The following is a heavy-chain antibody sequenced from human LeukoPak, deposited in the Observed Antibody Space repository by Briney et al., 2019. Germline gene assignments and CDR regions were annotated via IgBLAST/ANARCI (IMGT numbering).Heavy chain of an antibody. V-gene: IGHV4-59*01. Sequence: PSETLSLTCAVYGGSFSGYYWSWIRQPPGKGLEWIGYIYYSGGTNYNPSLKSRVTISVDTSKNQFSLKLSSVTAADTAVYYCAKEGSYYDSSGPRAFDIWGQGTMVTVSS. D-gene: IGHD3-22*01. CDR3: AKEGSYYDSSGPRAFDI. CDR1: GGSFSGYY. J-gene: IGHJ3*02. CDR2: IYYSGGT.